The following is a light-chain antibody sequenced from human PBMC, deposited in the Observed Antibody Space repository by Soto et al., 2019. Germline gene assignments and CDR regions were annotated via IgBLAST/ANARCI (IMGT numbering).Light chain of an antibody. CDR2: GTS. V-gene: IGKV3-15*01. CDR3: QQYHQWPIT. Sequence: EIVMTQSPATLSVSPGEGATLSCRASQNAGSDLGWFQQKPGQAPRVVIYGTSTRATGVPARFSGSGSGTEFTLTFSSLQSEDFAVYYCQQYHQWPITFGQGTRLEIK. J-gene: IGKJ5*01. CDR1: QNAGSD.